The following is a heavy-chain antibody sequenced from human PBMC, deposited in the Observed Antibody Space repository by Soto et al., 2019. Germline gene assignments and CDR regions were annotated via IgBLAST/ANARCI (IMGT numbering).Heavy chain of an antibody. CDR3: GRGYSYDYYGMDV. D-gene: IGHD5-18*01. Sequence: LRLSCAASGFTVSSNYMSWVRQAPGKGLEWVSVIYSGGRTYYADSVKGRFTISRDSSKNTVYLQMNSLRVEDTAVYYCGRGYSYDYYGMDVWGQGTTVTVSS. CDR1: GFTVSSNY. V-gene: IGHV3-53*01. J-gene: IGHJ6*02. CDR2: IYSGGRT.